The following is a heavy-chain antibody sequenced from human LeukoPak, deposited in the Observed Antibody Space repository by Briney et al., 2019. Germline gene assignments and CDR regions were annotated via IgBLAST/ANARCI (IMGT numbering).Heavy chain of an antibody. CDR1: GGTFSSYA. J-gene: IGHJ6*03. Sequence: ASVKVSCKASGGTFSSYAISWVRQAPGQGLEWMGGIIPIFGTANYAQKFQGRVTITADKSTSTAYMELSRLRSDDTAVYYCARDAATFYYYYYMDVWGKGTTVTISS. CDR3: ARDAATFYYYYYMDV. D-gene: IGHD2-15*01. V-gene: IGHV1-69*06. CDR2: IIPIFGTA.